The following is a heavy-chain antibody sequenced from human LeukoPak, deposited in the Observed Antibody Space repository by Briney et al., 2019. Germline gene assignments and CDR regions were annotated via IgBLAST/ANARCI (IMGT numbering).Heavy chain of an antibody. CDR2: IIPIFGTA. CDR1: GGTFSSYA. V-gene: IGHV1-69*13. J-gene: IGHJ3*02. Sequence: SVKVSCKASGGTFSSYAISWVRQAPGQGLEWMGGIIPIFGTANYAQKFQGRVTITADESTSTAYLQWSSLKASDTAMYYCASDAISGATDAFDIWGQGTMVTVSS. CDR3: ASDAISGATDAFDI. D-gene: IGHD3-10*02.